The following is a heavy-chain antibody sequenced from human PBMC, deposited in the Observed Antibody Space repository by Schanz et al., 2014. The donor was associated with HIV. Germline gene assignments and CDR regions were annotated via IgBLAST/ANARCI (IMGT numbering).Heavy chain of an antibody. V-gene: IGHV1-2*02. Sequence: QVQLVQSGAEVKKPGASVKVSCKASGYTFTDNYMHWVRQAPGQGLEWMGWINPNSGGTNFAQKLQGRVTLTRDTSITTAYMELTTLRSDDTALYYCASGRFDTVIWWGDAFLIWGRGTMVTVSS. CDR3: ASGRFDTVIWWGDAFLI. CDR1: GYTFTDNY. J-gene: IGHJ3*02. CDR2: INPNSGGT. D-gene: IGHD5-18*01.